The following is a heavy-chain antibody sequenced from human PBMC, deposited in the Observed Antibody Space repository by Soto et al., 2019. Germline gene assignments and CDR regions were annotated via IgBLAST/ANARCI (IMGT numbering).Heavy chain of an antibody. Sequence: QVQLQESGPGLVKPSETLSLTCTVSGGSISPYYWSWIRQPPGKGLEWIGNVYYSGNTNYNPSLESRVTISVDTSTNQFSLNLTSATAADTAVYYGARKGAAASYAHYYMDVWGRGTTVTVSS. V-gene: IGHV4-59*01. J-gene: IGHJ6*03. CDR2: VYYSGNT. CDR1: GGSISPYY. CDR3: ARKGAAASYAHYYMDV. D-gene: IGHD6-13*01.